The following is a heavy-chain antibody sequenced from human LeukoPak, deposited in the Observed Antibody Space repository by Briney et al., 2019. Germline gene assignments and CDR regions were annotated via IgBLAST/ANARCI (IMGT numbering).Heavy chain of an antibody. Sequence: PGGSLRLSCAASGNYWMHWVRQAPGKGLVWVSHINSDGSWTGYADSVKGRFTISKDNAKNTVYLQMNNLRVEDTAVYYCVSFYETYWGRGTLVTVSS. D-gene: IGHD2-2*01. CDR1: GNYW. CDR2: INSDGSWT. CDR3: VSFYETY. J-gene: IGHJ4*02. V-gene: IGHV3-74*01.